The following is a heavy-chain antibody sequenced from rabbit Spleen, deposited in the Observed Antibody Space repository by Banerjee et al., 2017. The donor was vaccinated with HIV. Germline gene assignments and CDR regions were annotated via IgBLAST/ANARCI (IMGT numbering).Heavy chain of an antibody. V-gene: IGHV1S40*01. CDR1: GFSFNSGYD. CDR2: IYSGSSGST. CDR3: ARDTGTSFSTYGMDL. D-gene: IGHD8-1*01. J-gene: IGHJ6*01. Sequence: QSLEESGGGLVKPGASLTLTCKASGFSFNSGYDMCWVRQAPGKGLEWIACIYSGSSGSTYSAPWAKGRFSISKPSSTTVDLQMTTLTAADTATYFCARDTGTSFSTYGMDLWGPGTLVTVS.